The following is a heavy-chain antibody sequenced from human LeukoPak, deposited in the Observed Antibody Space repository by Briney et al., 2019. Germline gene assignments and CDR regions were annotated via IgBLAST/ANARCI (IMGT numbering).Heavy chain of an antibody. V-gene: IGHV1-2*02. J-gene: IGHJ6*02. Sequence: ASVKVSRKASGDTFTDYYMHWVRQAPGQGLEWMGWINPNNGGTTYAQNFQGRVTMTRDTSISTAYMELSRLRSDDSAIYYCTRDHCSFANCYEDYYYGMDVWGQGTTVTVSS. CDR1: GDTFTDYY. CDR3: TRDHCSFANCYEDYYYGMDV. D-gene: IGHD2-2*01. CDR2: INPNNGGT.